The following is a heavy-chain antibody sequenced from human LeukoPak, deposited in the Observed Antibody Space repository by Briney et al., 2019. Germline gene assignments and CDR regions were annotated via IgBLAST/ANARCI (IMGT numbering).Heavy chain of an antibody. D-gene: IGHD1-7*01. CDR3: AKDRRGNWNYVGAFDI. V-gene: IGHV3-23*01. Sequence: GGSLRLSCAASGFTFSNYAMNWVRQAPGKGLEWVSIISESGGSTYYADSVKGRFTISRDNSKNTLYLQMNSLRAEDTAVYYCAKDRRGNWNYVGAFDIWGQGTMVTVSS. J-gene: IGHJ3*02. CDR2: ISESGGST. CDR1: GFTFSNYA.